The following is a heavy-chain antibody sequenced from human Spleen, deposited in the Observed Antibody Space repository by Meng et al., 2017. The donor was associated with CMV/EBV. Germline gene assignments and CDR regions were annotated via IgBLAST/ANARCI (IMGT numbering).Heavy chain of an antibody. V-gene: IGHV1-69*06. J-gene: IGHJ4*02. Sequence: SVKVSCKASGGTFSSYAISWVRQAPGQGLEWMGGIIPIFGTANYAQKFQGRVTITADNSTSTAYMELSSLRSEDTAVYYCARVASREDSLGALLDHWGQGTLVTVS. CDR3: ARVASREDSLGALLDH. D-gene: IGHD1-26*01. CDR2: IIPIFGTA. CDR1: GGTFSSYA.